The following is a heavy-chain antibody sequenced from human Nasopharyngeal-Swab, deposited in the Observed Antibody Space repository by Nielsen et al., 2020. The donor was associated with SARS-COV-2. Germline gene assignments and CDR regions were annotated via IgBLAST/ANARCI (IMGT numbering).Heavy chain of an antibody. CDR2: VSYDGRHK. CDR3: AKSLRGVSLSFGYYHGLDV. D-gene: IGHD3-10*01. J-gene: IGHJ6*02. Sequence: VRQAPGKGLEWVAVVSYDGRHKSYADSVKGRFTVSRDNSKNTMYLQMSSLRAEDTAIYYCAKSLRGVSLSFGYYHGLDVWGQGTTVTVSS. V-gene: IGHV3-30*18.